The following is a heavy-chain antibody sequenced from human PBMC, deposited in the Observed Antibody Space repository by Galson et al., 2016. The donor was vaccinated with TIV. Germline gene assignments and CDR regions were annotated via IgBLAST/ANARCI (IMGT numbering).Heavy chain of an antibody. Sequence: LSLTCIVSGGSIITKSYYWGWIRQPPGRGLEWIGIVYDNGNAYYNPSLKSRVTISVDTSKNQFSLKLTSVTAADTAVYYCARERTPPGPDNDTWFDPWGHGILVTVSS. J-gene: IGHJ5*02. V-gene: IGHV4-39*07. CDR2: VYDNGNA. CDR3: ARERTPPGPDNDTWFDP. D-gene: IGHD3-22*01. CDR1: GGSIITKSYY.